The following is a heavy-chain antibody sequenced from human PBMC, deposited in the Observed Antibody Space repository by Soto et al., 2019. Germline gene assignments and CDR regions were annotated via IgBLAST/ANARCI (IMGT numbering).Heavy chain of an antibody. J-gene: IGHJ4*02. Sequence: QVQLQESGPGLVKPSQTLSLTCTVSGGSISSGNFYWSWIRQPPGKGLEWIGFISYGGSTYYSASLKSRFPISVDTSKNQFSLTLSFVTAADTAVYYCATMGTPATGLFYFDDWGQGTLVTVSS. CDR3: ATMGTPATGLFYFDD. CDR1: GGSISSGNFY. CDR2: ISYGGST. V-gene: IGHV4-30-4*01. D-gene: IGHD1-7*01.